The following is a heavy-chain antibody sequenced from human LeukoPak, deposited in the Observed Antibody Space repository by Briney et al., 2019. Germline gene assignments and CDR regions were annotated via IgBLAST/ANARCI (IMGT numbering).Heavy chain of an antibody. J-gene: IGHJ4*02. CDR1: GYTFTSYW. Sequence: GESLQISCKGSGYTFTSYWIGWVRQVPGKGLAWMGIIYPGHSDTRYSPSFQDQVTISADKSISTAYLQWSSLKASDTAMYYCARHAPGWDFDYWGQGTLVTVSS. CDR2: IYPGHSDT. D-gene: IGHD1-26*01. CDR3: ARHAPGWDFDY. V-gene: IGHV5-51*01.